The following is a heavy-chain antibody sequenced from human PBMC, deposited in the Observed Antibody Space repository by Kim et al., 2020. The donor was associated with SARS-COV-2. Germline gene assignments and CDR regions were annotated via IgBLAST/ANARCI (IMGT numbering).Heavy chain of an antibody. CDR3: ARGWTIAAAGTLYYFDY. Sequence: GGSLRLSCAASGFTFSSYSMNWVRQAPGKGLEWVSYISSSSSTIYYADSVKGRFTISRDNAKNSLYLQMNSLRAEDTAVYYCARGWTIAAAGTLYYFDYWGQGTLVTVSS. V-gene: IGHV3-48*04. CDR2: ISSSSSTI. CDR1: GFTFSSYS. D-gene: IGHD6-13*01. J-gene: IGHJ4*02.